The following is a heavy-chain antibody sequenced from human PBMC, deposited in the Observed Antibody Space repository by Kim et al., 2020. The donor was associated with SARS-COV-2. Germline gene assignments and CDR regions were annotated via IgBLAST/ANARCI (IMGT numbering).Heavy chain of an antibody. J-gene: IGHJ4*02. V-gene: IGHV1-3*01. CDR3: AREGVVLLWFGELSPSGFDY. Sequence: ASVKVSCKASGYTFTSYAMHWVRQAPGQRLEWMGWINAGNGNTKYSQKFQGRVTIIRDTSASTAYMELSSLRSEDTAVYYCAREGVVLLWFGELSPSGFDYWGQGTLVTVSS. CDR1: GYTFTSYA. D-gene: IGHD3-10*01. CDR2: INAGNGNT.